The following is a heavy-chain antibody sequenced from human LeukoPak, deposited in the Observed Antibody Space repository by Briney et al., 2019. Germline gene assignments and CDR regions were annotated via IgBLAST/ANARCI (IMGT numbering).Heavy chain of an antibody. D-gene: IGHD3-10*01. J-gene: IGHJ4*02. Sequence: ASVKVSCKASGYTFTGYYMHWVRQAPGQGLEWMGWINPNSGGTNYALKFQGRVTMTRDTSISTAYMELSRLRSDDTAVYYCARELDYYGRTYYFDYWGQGTLVTVSS. CDR3: ARELDYYGRTYYFDY. CDR2: INPNSGGT. V-gene: IGHV1-2*02. CDR1: GYTFTGYY.